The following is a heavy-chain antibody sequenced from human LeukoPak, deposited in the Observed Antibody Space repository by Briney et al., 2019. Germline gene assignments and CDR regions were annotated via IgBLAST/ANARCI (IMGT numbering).Heavy chain of an antibody. CDR2: ISYDGSNK. Sequence: GGSLRLSCAASGFTFSNYAMHWVRQAPGKGLEWVAVISYDGSNKYYADSVKGRFTISKDNSKNTLYLQMNGLRAEDTAVYYCAKTGYYYASGSYYNFDYWGQGTLVTVSS. CDR1: GFTFSNYA. D-gene: IGHD3-10*01. J-gene: IGHJ4*02. CDR3: AKTGYYYASGSYYNFDY. V-gene: IGHV3-30-3*02.